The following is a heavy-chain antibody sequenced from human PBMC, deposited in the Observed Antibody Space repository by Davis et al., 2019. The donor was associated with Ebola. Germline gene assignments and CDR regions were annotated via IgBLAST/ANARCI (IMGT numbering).Heavy chain of an antibody. CDR1: GFTFSSYD. V-gene: IGHV3-13*01. CDR2: IGTAGDT. D-gene: IGHD1-26*01. Sequence: GESLKISCAASGFTFSSYDMHWVRQATGKGLEWVSAIGTAGDTYYPGSVKGRFTISRENAKNSLYLQMNSLRAEDTAVYYCAKDRGPRGSYFGYFDYWGQGTLVTVSS. CDR3: AKDRGPRGSYFGYFDY. J-gene: IGHJ4*02.